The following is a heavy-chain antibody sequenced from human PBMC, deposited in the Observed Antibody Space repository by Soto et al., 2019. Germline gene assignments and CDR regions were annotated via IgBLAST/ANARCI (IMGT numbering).Heavy chain of an antibody. V-gene: IGHV4-59*08. CDR3: ARLSSSFEATVTHPPYHYYYYYMDV. D-gene: IGHD4-4*01. CDR1: GGSISSYY. CDR2: IYYSGST. Sequence: QVQLQESGPGLVKPSETLSLTCTVSGGSISSYYWSWIRQPPGKGLEWIGYIYYSGSTNYNPSLRSRVTISVDTSKNQFSLKLSSVTAADTAVYYCARLSSSFEATVTHPPYHYYYYYMDVWGKGTTVTVSS. J-gene: IGHJ6*03.